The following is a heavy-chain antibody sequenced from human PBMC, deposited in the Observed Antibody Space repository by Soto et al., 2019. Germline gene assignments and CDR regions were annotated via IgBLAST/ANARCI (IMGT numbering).Heavy chain of an antibody. CDR3: AKDTRGPDY. J-gene: IGHJ4*02. Sequence: EVQLLESGGGLVQPGGSLRLSCAASGFTFSSRAMSWVRQAPGKGLEWVSSIYASNNNTYYADSVKGRFTISRDNSRNSLYLQMISLRAEDTALYYCAKDTRGPDYWRQGTLVTVSS. D-gene: IGHD2-2*01. CDR1: GFTFSSRA. V-gene: IGHV3-23*05. CDR2: IYASNNNT.